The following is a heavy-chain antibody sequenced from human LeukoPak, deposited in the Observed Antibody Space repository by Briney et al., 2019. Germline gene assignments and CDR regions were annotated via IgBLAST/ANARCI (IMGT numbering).Heavy chain of an antibody. Sequence: SETLSLTCTVSGGSISSYYWSWIRQPPGKGLEWIGYIYYSGSTNYNPSLKSRVTISVDTSKNQFSLKLSSVTAADTAVYYCARVSSEFYYYDSSGYGSRHFDYWGQGTLVTVSS. J-gene: IGHJ4*02. D-gene: IGHD3-22*01. V-gene: IGHV4-59*01. CDR3: ARVSSEFYYYDSSGYGSRHFDY. CDR1: GGSISSYY. CDR2: IYYSGST.